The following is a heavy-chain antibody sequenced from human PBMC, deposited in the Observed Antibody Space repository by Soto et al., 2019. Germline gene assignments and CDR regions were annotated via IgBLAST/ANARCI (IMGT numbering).Heavy chain of an antibody. CDR2: ISYDGGDK. J-gene: IGHJ4*02. CDR1: GFTFSSYT. D-gene: IGHD3-16*01. V-gene: IGHV3-30-3*01. CDR3: ARGGPRGSAKGTLVNY. Sequence: GGSLRLSCAASGFTFSSYTMHWVRQTPGKGLERVADISYDGGDKYYADSVKGRFTISRDNSKNTLYLQMNSLRAEDTSVYYCARGGPRGSAKGTLVNYYGQRTLVTVSS.